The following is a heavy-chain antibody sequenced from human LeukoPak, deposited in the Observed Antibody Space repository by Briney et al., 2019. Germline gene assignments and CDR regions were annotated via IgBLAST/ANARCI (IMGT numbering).Heavy chain of an antibody. J-gene: IGHJ4*02. V-gene: IGHV3-23*01. Sequence: GGSLRLSCAASGFTFSSYAMSWVRQAPGKGLEWVSAISKSGDSTFYADSVKGRFTISRDNSKNTVYLQMNSLRVEDTAVYFCARDHDSGGGGGYWGQGTLVTVSS. CDR3: ARDHDSGGGGGY. CDR2: ISKSGDST. D-gene: IGHD1-26*01. CDR1: GFTFSSYA.